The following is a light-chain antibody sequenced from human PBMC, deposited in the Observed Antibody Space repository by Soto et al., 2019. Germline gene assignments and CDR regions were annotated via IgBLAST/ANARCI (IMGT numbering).Light chain of an antibody. J-gene: IGLJ1*01. CDR1: SSDVGGYNY. CDR2: DVS. V-gene: IGLV2-14*01. CDR3: SSYTRSSTLEV. Sequence: QSALTQPASVSGSPGQSITISCTGTSSDVGGYNYVSWYQQHPGKAPKLMIYDVSNRPSGVSNRSSGSKSCNTASLTISGLQAEDEADYYCSSYTRSSTLEVFGTGTKLTVL.